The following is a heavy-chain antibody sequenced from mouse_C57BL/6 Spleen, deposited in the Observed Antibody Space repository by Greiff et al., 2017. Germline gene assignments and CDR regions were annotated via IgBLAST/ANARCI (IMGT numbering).Heavy chain of an antibody. D-gene: IGHD3-2*02. Sequence: EVMLVESGGGLVQPGGSLSLSCAASGFTFTDYYMSWVRQPPGKALEWLGFIRNKANGYTKEYSASVKGRFTISIDNSQSILSLQMNALRAADSATFYCSRYSSGYRDAMDYWGQGTSVTVSA. CDR2: IRNKANGYTK. V-gene: IGHV7-3*01. J-gene: IGHJ4*01. CDR1: GFTFTDYY. CDR3: SRYSSGYRDAMDY.